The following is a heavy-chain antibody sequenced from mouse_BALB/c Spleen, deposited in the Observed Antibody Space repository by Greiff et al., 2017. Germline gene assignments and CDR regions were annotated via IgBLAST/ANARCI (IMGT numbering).Heavy chain of an antibody. D-gene: IGHD4-1*01. CDR1: GFNIKDTY. CDR3: ARELANWAVYFDY. V-gene: IGHV14-3*02. J-gene: IGHJ2*01. Sequence: EVQLVESGAELVKPGASVKLSCTASGFNIKDTYMHWVKQRPEQGLEWIGRIDPANGNTKYDPKFQGKATITADTSSNTAYLQLSSLTSEDTAVYYCARELANWAVYFDYWGQGTTLTVSS. CDR2: IDPANGNT.